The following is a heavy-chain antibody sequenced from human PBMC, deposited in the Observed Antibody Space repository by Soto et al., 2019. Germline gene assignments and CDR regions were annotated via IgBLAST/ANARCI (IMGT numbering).Heavy chain of an antibody. V-gene: IGHV3-7*01. CDR2: IKQDGSEK. CDR3: AREGPYSSVCPLDY. J-gene: IGHJ4*02. D-gene: IGHD6-19*01. CDR1: GFTFSSYW. Sequence: EVQLVESGGGLVQPGGSLRLSCAASGFTFSSYWMSWVRQAPGKGLEWVANIKQDGSEKYYVDSVKGRFTISRDNAKNSLYLQMNSLRAEDTAVYYCAREGPYSSVCPLDYWGQGTLVTVSS.